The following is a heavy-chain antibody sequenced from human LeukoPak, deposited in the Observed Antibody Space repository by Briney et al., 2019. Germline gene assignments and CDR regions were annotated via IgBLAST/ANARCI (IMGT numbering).Heavy chain of an antibody. CDR3: ASPMVRGVIKA. CDR2: IYYSGST. V-gene: IGHV4-39*07. D-gene: IGHD3-10*01. CDR1: GGSISSSRYY. J-gene: IGHJ3*01. Sequence: SETLSLTCTVSGGSISSSRYYWGWIRQPPGKGLEWIGSIYYSGSTYYNPSLKSRVTISVDTSKNQFSLKLSSVTAADTAVYYCASPMVRGVIKAWGQGTMVTVSS.